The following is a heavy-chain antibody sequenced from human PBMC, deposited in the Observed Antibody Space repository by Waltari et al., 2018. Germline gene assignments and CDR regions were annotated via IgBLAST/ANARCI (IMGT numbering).Heavy chain of an antibody. D-gene: IGHD3-22*01. Sequence: QVQLQQWGAGLLKPSETLSLTCAVYGGSFRDYYWSWIRQPPGKGLEWIGEINHSGSTNYNPSIRSRVTISVDTSKSQFSLKLTSVTAADTAVYFCARTGLTFHHDSSTSIDYWGQGTVVTVSS. CDR3: ARTGLTFHHDSSTSIDY. CDR1: GGSFRDYY. V-gene: IGHV4-34*02. J-gene: IGHJ4*02. CDR2: INHSGST.